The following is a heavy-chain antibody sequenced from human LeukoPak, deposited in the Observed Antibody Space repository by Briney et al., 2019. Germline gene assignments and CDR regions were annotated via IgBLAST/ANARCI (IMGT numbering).Heavy chain of an antibody. Sequence: GGSLRLSCMASGFTFSSYAMGWVRQAPGKGLEWVSAISGSGVTTHYAGSVQGRFSISRDNSKNTLYLQMNSLRVEDTALYYCVKKVVVGATSPYSDFQDWGQGTLVTVSS. CDR3: VKKVVVGATSPYSDFQD. D-gene: IGHD1-26*01. V-gene: IGHV3-23*01. CDR2: ISGSGVTT. J-gene: IGHJ1*01. CDR1: GFTFSSYA.